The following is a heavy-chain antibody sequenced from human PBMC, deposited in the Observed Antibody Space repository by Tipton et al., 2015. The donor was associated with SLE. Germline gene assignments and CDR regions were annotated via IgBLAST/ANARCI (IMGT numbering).Heavy chain of an antibody. Sequence: LRLSCTVSGGSISSYYWSWIRQHPGKGLEWIGYIYYSGSTYYNPSLKSRVTMSVDTSKNQFSLKLSSVTAADTAVYYCARGGGAAYVPLDYWGQGTLVTVSS. D-gene: IGHD3-10*02. V-gene: IGHV4-31*02. CDR1: GGSISSYY. CDR2: IYYSGST. J-gene: IGHJ4*02. CDR3: ARGGGAAYVPLDY.